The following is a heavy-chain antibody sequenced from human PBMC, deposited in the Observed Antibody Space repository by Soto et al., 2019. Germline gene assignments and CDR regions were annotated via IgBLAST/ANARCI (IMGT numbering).Heavy chain of an antibody. CDR3: AGRDRYCSGGSCYWSFDY. CDR2: IYYSGST. D-gene: IGHD2-15*01. V-gene: IGHV4-59*12. CDR1: GGSISSYY. J-gene: IGHJ4*02. Sequence: SETLSLTCTVSGGSISSYYWSWIRQPPGKGLEWIGYIYYSGSTNYNPSLKSRVTISVDTSKNQFSLKLSSVTAADTAVYYCAGRDRYCSGGSCYWSFDYWGQGTLVTVSS.